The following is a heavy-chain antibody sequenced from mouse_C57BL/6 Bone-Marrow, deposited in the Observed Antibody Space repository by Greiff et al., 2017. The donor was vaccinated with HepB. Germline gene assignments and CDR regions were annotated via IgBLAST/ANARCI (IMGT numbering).Heavy chain of an antibody. CDR1: GYTFTSYT. V-gene: IGHV1-4*01. CDR2: INPSSGYT. Sequence: QVQLQQSGAELARPGASVKMSCKASGYTFTSYTMHWVKQRPGQGLEWIGYINPSSGYTKYNQKFKDKATLTADKSSSTAYMQLSSLTSEDSAVYYCASVNYCGSSPAWFAYWGQGTLVTVSA. J-gene: IGHJ3*01. CDR3: ASVNYCGSSPAWFAY. D-gene: IGHD1-1*01.